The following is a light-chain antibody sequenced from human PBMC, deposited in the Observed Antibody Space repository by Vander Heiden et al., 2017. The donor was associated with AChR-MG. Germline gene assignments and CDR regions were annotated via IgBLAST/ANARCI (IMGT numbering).Light chain of an antibody. J-gene: IGLJ1*01. CDR3: GTWDTSLRIVF. V-gene: IGLV1-51*01. CDR1: RSNIGNNY. CDR2: DNN. Sequence: QSVFTPPPSLSATPGQKVTISCSGTRSNIGNNYVSWYQQVPGSAPKLLIYDNNERPSGIPDRFSGSKSGTSATLGITGLQTGDEADYDCGTWDTSLRIVFFGSGTKVAVL.